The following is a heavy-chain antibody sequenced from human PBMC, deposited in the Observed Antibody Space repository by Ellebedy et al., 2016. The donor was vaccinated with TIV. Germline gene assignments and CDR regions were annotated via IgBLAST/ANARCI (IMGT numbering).Heavy chain of an antibody. J-gene: IGHJ4*02. V-gene: IGHV4-38-2*02. CDR1: GYSISSGYY. Sequence: SETLSLXXTVSGYSISSGYYWGWIRQPPGKGLEWIGSIYHSGSTYYNPSLKSRVTISVDTSKNQFSLKLSSVTAADTAVYYCARERLEQLYFDYWGQGTLVTVSS. CDR3: ARERLEQLYFDY. CDR2: IYHSGST. D-gene: IGHD2-2*01.